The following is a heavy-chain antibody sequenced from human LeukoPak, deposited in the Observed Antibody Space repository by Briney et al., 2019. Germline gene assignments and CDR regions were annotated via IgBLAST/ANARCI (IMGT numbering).Heavy chain of an antibody. CDR2: ISAYNGNT. J-gene: IGHJ4*02. CDR1: GGTFSSYA. CDR3: ARHYGSGSYYSW. Sequence: GASVKVSCKASGGTFSSYAISWVRQAPGQGLEWMGWISAYNGNTNYAQKLQGRVTMTTDTSTSTAYMELRSLRSDDTAVYYCARHYGSGSYYSWWGQGTLVTVSS. V-gene: IGHV1-18*01. D-gene: IGHD3-10*01.